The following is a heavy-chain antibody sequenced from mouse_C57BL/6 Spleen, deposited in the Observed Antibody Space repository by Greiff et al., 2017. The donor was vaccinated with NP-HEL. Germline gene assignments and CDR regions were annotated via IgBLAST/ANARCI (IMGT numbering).Heavy chain of an antibody. CDR2: INPGSGGT. D-gene: IGHD1-2*01. CDR1: GYAFTNYL. Sequence: VQLKESGAELVRPGTSVKVSCKASGYAFTNYLIEWVKQRPGQGLEWIGVINPGSGGTNYNEKFKGKATLTADKSSSTAYMQLSSLTSEDSAVYFGARHYDGKYYAMDYWGQGTSVTVSS. V-gene: IGHV1-54*01. CDR3: ARHYDGKYYAMDY. J-gene: IGHJ4*01.